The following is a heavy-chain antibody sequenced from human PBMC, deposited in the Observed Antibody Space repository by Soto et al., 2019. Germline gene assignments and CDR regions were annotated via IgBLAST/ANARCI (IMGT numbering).Heavy chain of an antibody. CDR3: ARNNWNDVFWFDP. CDR2: IYYNGNT. CDR1: GGSINSHY. Sequence: SETLSLTCTVSGGSINSHYWSWIRQPPGKGLEWIGYIYYNGNTNYNPSLKSRVTISVDTSKNQFSLNLSAVTAADTAVYFCARNNWNDVFWFDPWGQGTLVTVS. J-gene: IGHJ5*02. D-gene: IGHD1-20*01. V-gene: IGHV4-59*11.